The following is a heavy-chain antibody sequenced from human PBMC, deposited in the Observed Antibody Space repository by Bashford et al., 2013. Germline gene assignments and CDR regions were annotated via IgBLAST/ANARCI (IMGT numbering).Heavy chain of an antibody. Sequence: GGSLRLSCVASGFTFSDAWMRWVRQAPGKGLEWIGRIKSKTDGGTTEYAASVNGRFTISRDDSKNTLYLQMNSLKTEDTAVYYCTSPRVVVFYYGMDVWGQGTTVTVSS. CDR3: TSPRVVVFYYGMDV. D-gene: IGHD6-6*01. V-gene: IGHV3-15*01. CDR2: IKSKTDGGTT. J-gene: IGHJ6*02. CDR1: GFTFSDAW.